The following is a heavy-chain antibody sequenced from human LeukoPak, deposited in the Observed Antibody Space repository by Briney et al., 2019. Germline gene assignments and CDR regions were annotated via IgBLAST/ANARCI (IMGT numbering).Heavy chain of an antibody. Sequence: GRSLRLSCAASGFTFSSYAMHWVRQAPGKGLEWVAVISYDGSSKYYADSVKGRFTISRDNSKNTLYLQMNSLRAEDTAVYYCARVTMVRGHAFDIWGQGTMVTVSS. D-gene: IGHD3-10*01. V-gene: IGHV3-30-3*01. CDR2: ISYDGSSK. CDR1: GFTFSSYA. CDR3: ARVTMVRGHAFDI. J-gene: IGHJ3*02.